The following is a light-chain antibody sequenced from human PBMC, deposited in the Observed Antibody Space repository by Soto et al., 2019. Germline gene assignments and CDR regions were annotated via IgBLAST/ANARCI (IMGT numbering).Light chain of an antibody. CDR2: DND. J-gene: IGLJ3*02. CDR1: RSNIGNNY. CDR3: EAWDSSLSAGV. V-gene: IGLV1-51*01. Sequence: QSVLTQPPSVSAAPGQKVTVSCSGSRSNIGNNYVSWYQHLPGTAPKLLIYDNDKRPSGIPDRCSASKSGTSATLGITGLQTGDEADYYCEAWDSSLSAGVFGGGTKVTVL.